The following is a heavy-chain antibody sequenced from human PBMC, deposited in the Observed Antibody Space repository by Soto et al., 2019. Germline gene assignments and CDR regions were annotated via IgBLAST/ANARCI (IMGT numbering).Heavy chain of an antibody. D-gene: IGHD6-6*01. CDR2: IYSAGST. Sequence: VELVETGGGLIQPGGSLRLYCAVSGLTVSRTQMSWVRQAPGKGLQWVSVIYSAGSTYYANAVKGRFTISRDISENKIFVELNGLTVDDTAVYYCARAREPEYSSSIFFDYWGRGTVVTVSS. V-gene: IGHV3-53*02. J-gene: IGHJ4*01. CDR3: ARAREPEYSSSIFFDY. CDR1: GLTVSRTQ.